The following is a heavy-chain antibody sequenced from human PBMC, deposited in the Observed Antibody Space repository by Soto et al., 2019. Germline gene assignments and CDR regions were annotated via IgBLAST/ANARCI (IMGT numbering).Heavy chain of an antibody. D-gene: IGHD3-22*01. V-gene: IGHV1-18*01. CDR1: GYTFTSYG. CDR2: ISAYNGNT. J-gene: IGHJ4*02. CDR3: ARSQTPYYYDSSGYYYSY. Sequence: GASVKVSCKASGYTFTSYGISWVRQAPGQGLEWMGWISAYNGNTSYAQKLQGRVTMTTDTSTSTAYMELRSLRSDDTAVYYCARSQTPYYYDSSGYYYSYWGQGTLVTVSS.